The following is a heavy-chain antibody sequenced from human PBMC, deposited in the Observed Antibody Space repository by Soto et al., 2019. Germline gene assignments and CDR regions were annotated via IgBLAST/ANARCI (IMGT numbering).Heavy chain of an antibody. D-gene: IGHD3-3*01. CDR3: GHRPYDGRKSI. Sequence: SGPTLVNPTQTLTLTCTFSGFSLSSSGVGVEWVRQPPGKALEWLALIYSNDDKRYSPSVKSRLTITKDTSKNRVVLTMTNMDPVDTATYYCGHRPYDGRKSIWGQRTMVTVSS. V-gene: IGHV2-5*01. CDR1: GFSLSSSGVG. J-gene: IGHJ3*02. CDR2: IYSNDDK.